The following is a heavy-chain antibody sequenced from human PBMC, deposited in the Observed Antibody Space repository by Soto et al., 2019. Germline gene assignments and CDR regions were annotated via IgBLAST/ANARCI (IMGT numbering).Heavy chain of an antibody. J-gene: IGHJ4*02. D-gene: IGHD5-12*01. CDR1: GFSFNPYV. CDR2: IRSNTAIT. Sequence: GGSLRLSCAASGFSFNPYVMAWVRQAPGKGLEWVSAIRSNTAITHYPDSMRGRFTISRVNSENTIFLQMHSLRVEDSAVYFCAKASDGAWPYYFDSWGQGTLVTVSS. CDR3: AKASDGAWPYYFDS. V-gene: IGHV3-23*01.